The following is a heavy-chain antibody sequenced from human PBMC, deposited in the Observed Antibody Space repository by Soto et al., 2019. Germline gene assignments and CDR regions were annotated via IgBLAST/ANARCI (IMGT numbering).Heavy chain of an antibody. D-gene: IGHD6-13*01. V-gene: IGHV3-33*01. CDR1: GFTFSSYG. CDR2: IWYDGSNK. J-gene: IGHJ5*02. CDR3: ARDSPAYSSSWYNWLDP. Sequence: GGSLRLSCAASGFTFSSYGMHWVRQAPGKGLEWVAVIWYDGSNKYYADSVKGRFTISRDNSKNTLYLQMNSLRAEDTAVYYCARDSPAYSSSWYNWLDPWGQGTLVTVSS.